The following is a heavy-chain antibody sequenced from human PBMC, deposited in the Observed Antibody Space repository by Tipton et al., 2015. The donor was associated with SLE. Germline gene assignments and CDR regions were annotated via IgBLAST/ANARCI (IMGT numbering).Heavy chain of an antibody. D-gene: IGHD3-10*01. CDR2: IYYTGSA. CDR3: AGGGYGSGAGPYYYYYGMDV. V-gene: IGHV4-59*08. J-gene: IGHJ6*02. CDR1: GGSIINNY. Sequence: TLSLTCNVSGGSIINNYWAWIRQPPGKGLEWIGYIYYTGSASYSPSLNSRVSMSVDTSRNQFSLKLSSVTAADTAVYYCAGGGYGSGAGPYYYYYGMDVWGQGTTVTVSS.